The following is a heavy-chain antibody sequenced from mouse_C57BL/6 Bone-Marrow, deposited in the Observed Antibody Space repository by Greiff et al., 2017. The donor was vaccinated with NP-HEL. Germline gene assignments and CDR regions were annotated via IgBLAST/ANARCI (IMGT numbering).Heavy chain of an antibody. CDR1: GYTFTSYW. CDR2: IHPSDSDT. CDR3: AIGGGPAWFAY. V-gene: IGHV1-74*01. J-gene: IGHJ3*01. Sequence: VQLQQPGAELVKPGASVKVSCKASGYTFTSYWMHWVKQRPGQGLEWIGRIHPSDSDTNYNQKFKGKATLTVDKSSSTAYMQLSSLTSDDSAVYYCAIGGGPAWFAYWGQGTLVTVSA.